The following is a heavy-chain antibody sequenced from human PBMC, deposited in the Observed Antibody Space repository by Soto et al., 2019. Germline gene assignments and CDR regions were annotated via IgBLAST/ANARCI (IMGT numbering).Heavy chain of an antibody. CDR3: ARDKDRLQLGGNYYYMLDV. CDR2: IIPIFGTA. J-gene: IGHJ6*02. V-gene: IGHV1-69*13. Sequence: SVKVSCTASGGTFSSYAISCVRQAPGQGLEWMGGIIPIFGTANYAQKFQGRVTITADESSSTAYMELSGLGSDDTAVYYCARDKDRLQLGGNYYYMLDVWGQGTTVTVSS. D-gene: IGHD1-26*01. CDR1: GGTFSSYA.